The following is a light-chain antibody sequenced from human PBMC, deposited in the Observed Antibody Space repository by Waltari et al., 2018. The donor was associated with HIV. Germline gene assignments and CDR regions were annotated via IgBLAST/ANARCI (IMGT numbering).Light chain of an antibody. V-gene: IGLV2-14*01. CDR2: EVS. Sequence: QSALTQPASVSGSPGQSITISCTGTSSDVGGYNYVSWHQPHPGKAPKLMIFEVSNRPSGVSNRFSGSKSVNTASLTISGLQAEDEADYYCSSYTTRSTPDPNWVFGGGTKLTVL. CDR1: SSDVGGYNY. CDR3: SSYTTRSTPDPNWV. J-gene: IGLJ3*02.